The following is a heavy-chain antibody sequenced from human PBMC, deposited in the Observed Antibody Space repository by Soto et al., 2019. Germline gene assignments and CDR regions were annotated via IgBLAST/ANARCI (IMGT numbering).Heavy chain of an antibody. CDR1: GGSISRGDYY. D-gene: IGHD3-16*01. V-gene: IGHV4-30-4*01. CDR2: IYYSGST. Sequence: QVQLQESGPGLVKPSQTLSLTCTVSGGSISRGDYYWSWIRQPPGKGLEWIGYIYYSGSTRYNPSLMSRVSISVDTSNNQVSLNLSSVTAADTAVYYCARANADPWVGGDVWGQGTTVTVSS. J-gene: IGHJ6*02. CDR3: ARANADPWVGGDV.